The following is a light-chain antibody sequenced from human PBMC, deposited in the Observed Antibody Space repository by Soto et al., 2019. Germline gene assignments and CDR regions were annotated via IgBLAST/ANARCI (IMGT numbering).Light chain of an antibody. CDR1: QSVSSD. CDR3: HQYNSGPRT. J-gene: IGKJ1*01. Sequence: EIVMTQSPVTLSVSPGERATLSCRASQSVSSDLAWYHQKPGQAPRLLIYGASTRATGIPARFIGSGSGTEYTLTIHSLQSEDFAIYYCHQYNSGPRTFGQGTKVEIK. CDR2: GAS. V-gene: IGKV3-15*01.